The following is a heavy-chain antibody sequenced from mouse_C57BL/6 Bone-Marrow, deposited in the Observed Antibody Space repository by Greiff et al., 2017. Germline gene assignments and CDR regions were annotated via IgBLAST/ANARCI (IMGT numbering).Heavy chain of an antibody. CDR2: ISSGGSYT. Sequence: EVKVVESGGDLVKPGGSLKLSCAASGFTFSSYGMSWVRQTPDKRLEWVATISSGGSYTYYPDSVKGRFTISRDNAKNTLYLQMSSLKSEDTAMYYCARLELRAWFAYWGQGTLVTVSA. V-gene: IGHV5-6*01. D-gene: IGHD1-1*01. J-gene: IGHJ3*01. CDR1: GFTFSSYG. CDR3: ARLELRAWFAY.